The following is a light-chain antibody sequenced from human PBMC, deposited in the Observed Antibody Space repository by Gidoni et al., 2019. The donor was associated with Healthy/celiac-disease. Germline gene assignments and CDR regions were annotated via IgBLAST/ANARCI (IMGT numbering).Light chain of an antibody. Sequence: DIQMTQSPSSLSASVGDRVTITCRASQGISSSLAWYQQKPGKVPKLLIYATSTLHSGFPSRFSGSGSGTDFTLTISSLQPEDVATYYCQKYNSAPQTFGQGTKVEIK. CDR3: QKYNSAPQT. J-gene: IGKJ1*01. V-gene: IGKV1-27*01. CDR2: ATS. CDR1: QGISSS.